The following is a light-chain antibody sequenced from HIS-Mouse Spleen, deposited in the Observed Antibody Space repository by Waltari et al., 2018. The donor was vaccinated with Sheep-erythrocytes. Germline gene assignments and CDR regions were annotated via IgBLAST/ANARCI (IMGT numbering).Light chain of an antibody. Sequence: QSVLTQPPSVSGAPGQRVTISCTGSSSNIGAGYDVHWYQQLPGTAPKLLVYGNGNRPAGVPDRFSGSKSGTSASLAITGLQDEDEADYYCQSYDSSLSGWVFGGGTKLTVL. J-gene: IGLJ3*02. CDR3: QSYDSSLSGWV. V-gene: IGLV1-40*01. CDR2: GNG. CDR1: SSNIGAGYD.